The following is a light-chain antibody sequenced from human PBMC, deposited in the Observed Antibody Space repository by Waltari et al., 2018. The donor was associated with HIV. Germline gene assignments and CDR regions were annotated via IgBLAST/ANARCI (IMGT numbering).Light chain of an antibody. J-gene: IGLJ3*02. V-gene: IGLV1-44*01. Sequence: QSVLTQPPSASGTPGQGVTISCSGSSSNLGTNTVSWYQQVPGTSPKLLIYNNNQRPSGVPDRFSGSKSGTSASLAITGLQSEDEADYHCAAWDDSLNGQVVFGGGTKLTVL. CDR1: SSNLGTNT. CDR3: AAWDDSLNGQVV. CDR2: NNN.